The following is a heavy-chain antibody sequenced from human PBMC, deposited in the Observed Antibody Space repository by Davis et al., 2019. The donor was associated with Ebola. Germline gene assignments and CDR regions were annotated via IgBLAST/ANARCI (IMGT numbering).Heavy chain of an antibody. Sequence: GESLKISCAASGFVFRNYAMSWVRQAPGKGLEWVSTLGTSADTYYADSVKGRFTISRDNSRNTLYLQMNGLRVEDTAIYYCAKDTANIWFDIWGQGTMVTVSS. CDR1: GFVFRNYA. CDR2: LGTSADT. D-gene: IGHD2-21*02. J-gene: IGHJ3*02. V-gene: IGHV3-23*01. CDR3: AKDTANIWFDI.